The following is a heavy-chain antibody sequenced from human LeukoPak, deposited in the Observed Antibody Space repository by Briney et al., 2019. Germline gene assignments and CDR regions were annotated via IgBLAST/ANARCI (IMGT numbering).Heavy chain of an antibody. CDR2: INQGGSDK. D-gene: IGHD1-14*01. J-gene: IGHJ4*02. CDR1: GFTFSGHW. CDR3: TRDRSRAEDD. Sequence: PAGSLRLSCAASGFTFSGHWMSWVRQAPGKGLEWVANINQGGSDKYYVDSVKGRFTISRDNANNLLYLQMNSLRGEDTAVYYCTRDRSRAEDDWGQGTLVTVYS. V-gene: IGHV3-7*01.